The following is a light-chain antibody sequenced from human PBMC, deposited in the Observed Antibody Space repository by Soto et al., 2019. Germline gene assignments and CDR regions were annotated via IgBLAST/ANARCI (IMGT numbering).Light chain of an antibody. Sequence: DIQMTQSPSSLSASVGDTVTITCRASQSIRSRLNWYQQKPGKAPKLLIYKASRLETGVPSRFSGSASGTEFTLTISSLQTDDFGTYYCQQYNSHPWTFGQGTKVDIK. J-gene: IGKJ1*01. CDR2: KAS. CDR3: QQYNSHPWT. CDR1: QSIRSR. V-gene: IGKV1-5*03.